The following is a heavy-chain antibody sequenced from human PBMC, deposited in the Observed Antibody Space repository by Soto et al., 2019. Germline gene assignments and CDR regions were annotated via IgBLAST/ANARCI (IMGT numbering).Heavy chain of an antibody. CDR3: ARGRDTAMGFYYYGMDV. CDR1: GGSISSYY. D-gene: IGHD5-18*01. V-gene: IGHV4-59*01. CDR2: IYNSAST. J-gene: IGHJ6*02. Sequence: QVQLQESGPGLVKPSETLSLTCTVSGGSISSYYWSWIRQPPGKGLEWIGYIYNSASTNYNPSLKSRVTISVDTSKNQFSLKLGSVTAADTAVYYCARGRDTAMGFYYYGMDVWGQGTTVTVSS.